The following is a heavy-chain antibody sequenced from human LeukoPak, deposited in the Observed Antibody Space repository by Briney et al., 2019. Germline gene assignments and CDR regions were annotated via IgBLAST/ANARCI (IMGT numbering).Heavy chain of an antibody. CDR1: GYTFTCYY. J-gene: IGHJ5*02. Sequence: ASVKVSCKASGYTFTCYYMHWVRQAPGQGLEWMGRINPNSGGTNYAQKFQGRVTMTRDTSISTAYMELSRLRSDDTAVYYCARGARRWFGELSRRGWFDPWGQGTLVTVSS. D-gene: IGHD3-10*01. V-gene: IGHV1-2*06. CDR3: ARGARRWFGELSRRGWFDP. CDR2: INPNSGGT.